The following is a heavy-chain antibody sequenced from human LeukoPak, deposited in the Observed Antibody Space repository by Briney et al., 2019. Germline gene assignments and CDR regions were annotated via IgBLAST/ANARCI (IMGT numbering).Heavy chain of an antibody. J-gene: IGHJ4*02. Sequence: GGSLRLSCAASGVTHSSYAMSWARQAPGKGLEWVSGISSSGSGGNTYYADSVKGRFTISRDNAKNSLYLQMNSLRAEDTAVYYCARAAYCGGDCYLFDYWGQGTLVTVSS. CDR2: ISSSGSGGNT. CDR1: GVTHSSYA. D-gene: IGHD2-21*02. CDR3: ARAAYCGGDCYLFDY. V-gene: IGHV3-23*01.